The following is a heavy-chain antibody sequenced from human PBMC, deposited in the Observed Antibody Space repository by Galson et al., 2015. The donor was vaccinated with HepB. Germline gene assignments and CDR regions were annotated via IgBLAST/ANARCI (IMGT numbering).Heavy chain of an antibody. D-gene: IGHD6-19*01. V-gene: IGHV3-33*01. Sequence: SLRLSCAASGFTFSTYDMHWVRQAPGKGLEWVAVIWYDGSEYYVDSVKGRFTISRDNAKNSLYLQMNSLRAEDTAVYYCARDFSGWQGTFDYWGQGTLVTVSS. CDR2: IWYDGSE. CDR1: GFTFSTYD. CDR3: ARDFSGWQGTFDY. J-gene: IGHJ4*02.